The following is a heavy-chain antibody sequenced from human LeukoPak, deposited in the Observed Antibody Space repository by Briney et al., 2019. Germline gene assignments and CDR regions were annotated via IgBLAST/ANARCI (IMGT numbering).Heavy chain of an antibody. Sequence: VASVKVSCKASGYTFTSYGISWVRQAPGQGLEWMGWISAYNGNTNYAQKLQGRVAMTTDTSTSTAYMELRSLRSDDTAVYYCARGLHSSPLYGMDVWGQGTTVTVSS. CDR3: ARGLHSSPLYGMDV. V-gene: IGHV1-18*01. CDR1: GYTFTSYG. J-gene: IGHJ6*02. D-gene: IGHD2-21*01. CDR2: ISAYNGNT.